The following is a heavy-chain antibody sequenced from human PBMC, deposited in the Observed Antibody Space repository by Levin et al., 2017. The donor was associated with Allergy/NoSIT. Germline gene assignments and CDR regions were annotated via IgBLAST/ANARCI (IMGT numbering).Heavy chain of an antibody. Sequence: GSGPTLVKPTQTLTLTCTFSGFSLSTSGVGVGWIRLPPGKALEWLALIYWDDDKRYSPSLKSRLTITKDTSKNQVVLTMTNMDPVDTATYYCAHSKGQTYYDILTDYPYFDYWGQGTLVTVSS. J-gene: IGHJ4*02. D-gene: IGHD3-9*01. CDR1: GFSLSTSGVG. CDR3: AHSKGQTYYDILTDYPYFDY. V-gene: IGHV2-5*02. CDR2: IYWDDDK.